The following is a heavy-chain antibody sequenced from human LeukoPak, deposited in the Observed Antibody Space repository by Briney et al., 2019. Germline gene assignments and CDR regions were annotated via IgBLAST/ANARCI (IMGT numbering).Heavy chain of an antibody. V-gene: IGHV3-7*03. Sequence: PGGSLRLSCAASGFTFGDTWMNWVRQVPGQGLEWVANIKQDGSEKFYVASVKGRFTISRDNGKSSLYLQMNSLRAEDTALYYCATSYDMGWLIGYWGQGTLVTVSP. CDR2: IKQDGSEK. J-gene: IGHJ4*02. CDR1: GFTFGDTW. CDR3: ATSYDMGWLIGY. D-gene: IGHD3/OR15-3a*01.